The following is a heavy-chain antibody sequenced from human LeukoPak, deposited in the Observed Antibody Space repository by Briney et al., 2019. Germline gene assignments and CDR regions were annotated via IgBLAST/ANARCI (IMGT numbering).Heavy chain of an antibody. V-gene: IGHV1-2*02. Sequence: ASVKVSCNASGYTFTGYYMHWVRQAPGQGLEWMGWINPNSGGTNYAQKFQGRVTMTRDTSISTAYMELSRLRSDDTAVYYCARIPENYYDSSGCFDYWGQGTLVTVSS. CDR1: GYTFTGYY. D-gene: IGHD3-22*01. CDR2: INPNSGGT. CDR3: ARIPENYYDSSGCFDY. J-gene: IGHJ4*02.